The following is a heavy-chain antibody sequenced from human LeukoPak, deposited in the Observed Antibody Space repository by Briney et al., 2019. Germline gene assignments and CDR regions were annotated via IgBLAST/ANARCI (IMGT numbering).Heavy chain of an antibody. CDR3: AKDSGYSYGHGLDY. CDR2: MLSDGSNK. V-gene: IGHV3-33*06. D-gene: IGHD5-18*01. Sequence: GGSLRLSCAASGFTFSTYNMHRVRQAPGKGLEWVALMLSDGSNKYHADSVKGRFTISRDNSKNALFLQMNSLRDEDTAVYYCAKDSGYSYGHGLDYWGQGTLVTVSS. J-gene: IGHJ4*02. CDR1: GFTFSTYN.